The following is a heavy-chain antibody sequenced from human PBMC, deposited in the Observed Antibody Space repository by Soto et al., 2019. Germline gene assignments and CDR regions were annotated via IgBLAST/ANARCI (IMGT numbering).Heavy chain of an antibody. CDR3: ARAGDRSSYFFYSDY. Sequence: ETLSLTCPVSGGSISGYYWTWIRQPPGRGLEWIGYIHYSGSANYNPSLKSRVTISVDTSKNQFSLKMSSVTAADTAVYYCARAGDRSSYFFYSDYCGQGTLVTASS. J-gene: IGHJ4*01. D-gene: IGHD3-22*01. CDR2: IHYSGSA. V-gene: IGHV4-59*01. CDR1: GGSISGYY.